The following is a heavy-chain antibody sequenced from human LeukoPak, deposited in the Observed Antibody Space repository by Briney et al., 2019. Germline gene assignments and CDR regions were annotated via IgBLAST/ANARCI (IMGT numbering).Heavy chain of an antibody. CDR3: AREGLFGIAAAWDAFDI. CDR2: ISYDGSNK. Sequence: GRSLRLSCAASGFTFSSYAMHWVRQAPGKGLEWVAVISYDGSNKYYAGSVKGRFTISRDNSKNTLYLQMNSLRAEDTAVYYCAREGLFGIAAAWDAFDIWGQGTMVTVSS. V-gene: IGHV3-30-3*01. CDR1: GFTFSSYA. D-gene: IGHD6-13*01. J-gene: IGHJ3*02.